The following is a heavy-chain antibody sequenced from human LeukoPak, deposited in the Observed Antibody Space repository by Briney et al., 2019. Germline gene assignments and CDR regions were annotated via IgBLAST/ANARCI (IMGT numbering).Heavy chain of an antibody. J-gene: IGHJ2*01. Sequence: PSETLSLTCTVSGGSISSYYWSWIRQPPGKGLEWIGEIYHSGSTNYNPSLKSRVTISVDKSKNQFSLKLSSVTAADTAVYYCASFKGLSPVSWYFDLWGRGTLVTVSS. V-gene: IGHV4-59*12. CDR1: GGSISSYY. D-gene: IGHD3-16*02. CDR2: IYHSGST. CDR3: ASFKGLSPVSWYFDL.